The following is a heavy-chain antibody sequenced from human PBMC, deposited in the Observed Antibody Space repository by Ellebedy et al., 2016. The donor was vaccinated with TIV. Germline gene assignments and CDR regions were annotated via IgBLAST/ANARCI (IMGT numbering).Heavy chain of an antibody. CDR2: IKSKTDGGTT. CDR1: GFTFSNAW. D-gene: IGHD3-3*01. CDR3: TTDPLDITIFGVAYDGNWFNP. V-gene: IGHV3-15*01. J-gene: IGHJ5*02. Sequence: GGSLRLSXAASGFTFSNAWMSWVRQAPGKGLEWVGRIKSKTDGGTTDYAAPVKGRFTISRDDSKNTLYLQMNSLKTEDTAVYYCTTDPLDITIFGVAYDGNWFNPWGQGTLVTVSS.